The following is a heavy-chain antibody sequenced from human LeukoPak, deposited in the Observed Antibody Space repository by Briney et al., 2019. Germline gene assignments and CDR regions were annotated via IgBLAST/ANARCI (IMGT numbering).Heavy chain of an antibody. CDR2: IYSGGDT. V-gene: IGHV3-53*01. CDR3: ARVDSSGYHKYYFDY. D-gene: IGHD3-22*01. J-gene: IGHJ4*02. CDR1: GFTVSSKY. Sequence: GGSLRLSCAASGFTVSSKYMSWVRQAPGKGLEWVSIIYSGGDTYYADSVKGRFTISRDNSKNTMFLQINSLRTEDTAVYYCARVDSSGYHKYYFDYWGQGTLVTVSS.